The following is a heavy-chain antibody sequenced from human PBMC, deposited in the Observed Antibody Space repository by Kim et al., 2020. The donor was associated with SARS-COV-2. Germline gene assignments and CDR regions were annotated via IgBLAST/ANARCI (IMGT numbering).Heavy chain of an antibody. CDR1: GFTFSSYG. D-gene: IGHD1-1*01. V-gene: IGHV3-33*01. CDR2: IWYDGSNK. CDR3: ARDRKYNWNDGYWFDP. J-gene: IGHJ5*02. Sequence: GGSLRLSCAASGFTFSSYGMHWVRQAPGKGLEWVAVIWYDGSNKYYADSVKGRFTISRDNSKNTLYLQMNSLRAEDTAVYYCARDRKYNWNDGYWFDPWGQGTLVTVSS.